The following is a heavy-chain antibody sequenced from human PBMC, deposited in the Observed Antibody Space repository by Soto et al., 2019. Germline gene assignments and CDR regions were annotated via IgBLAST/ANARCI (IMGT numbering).Heavy chain of an antibody. CDR2: FDPEDGET. J-gene: IGHJ4*02. Sequence: ASVKVSCKVSGYTLTELSMHWVRQAPGKGLEWMGGFDPEDGETIYAQKFQGRVTMTEDTSTDTAYMELSSLRSEDTAVYYCATGCRYYDSSGYYPSYYFDYWGQGTLVTVS. CDR1: GYTLTELS. CDR3: ATGCRYYDSSGYYPSYYFDY. V-gene: IGHV1-24*01. D-gene: IGHD3-22*01.